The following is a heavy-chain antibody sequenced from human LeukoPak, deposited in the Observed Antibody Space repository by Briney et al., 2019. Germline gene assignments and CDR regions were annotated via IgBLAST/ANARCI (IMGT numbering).Heavy chain of an antibody. J-gene: IGHJ5*02. Sequence: AASVKVSCKASGGTFSSYAISWVRQAPGQGLEWMGRIIPILGIANYAQKFQGRVTITADKSTSTAYMELSSLRSDDTAVYYCARAHITGTPMGVWFDPWGQGTLVTVSS. CDR1: GGTFSSYA. CDR3: ARAHITGTPMGVWFDP. D-gene: IGHD1/OR15-1a*01. V-gene: IGHV1-69*04. CDR2: IIPILGIA.